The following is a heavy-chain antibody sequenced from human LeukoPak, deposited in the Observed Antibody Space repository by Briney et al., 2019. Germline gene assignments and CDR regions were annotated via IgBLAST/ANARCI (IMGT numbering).Heavy chain of an antibody. CDR2: TSAYNGNT. D-gene: IGHD2-15*01. V-gene: IGHV1-18*01. CDR3: ARVVVVAATQCWFDP. Sequence: ASVKVSCKASGYTFTSYGISWVRQAPGQGLEWMGWTSAYNGNTNYAQKLQGRVTMTTDTSTSTAYMELRSLRSDDTAVYYCARVVVVAATQCWFDPWGQGTLVTVSS. CDR1: GYTFTSYG. J-gene: IGHJ5*02.